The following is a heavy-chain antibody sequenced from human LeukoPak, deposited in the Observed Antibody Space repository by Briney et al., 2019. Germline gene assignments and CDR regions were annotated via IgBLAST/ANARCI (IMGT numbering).Heavy chain of an antibody. CDR1: GGTFSSYA. Sequence: ASVKVSCTASGGTFSSYAISWVRQAPGQGLEWMGRIIPILGIANYAQKFQGRVTITADKSTSTAYMELSSLRSEDTAVYYCASDMVRGVRGVDYWGQGTLVTVSS. CDR2: IIPILGIA. CDR3: ASDMVRGVRGVDY. J-gene: IGHJ4*02. D-gene: IGHD3-10*01. V-gene: IGHV1-69*04.